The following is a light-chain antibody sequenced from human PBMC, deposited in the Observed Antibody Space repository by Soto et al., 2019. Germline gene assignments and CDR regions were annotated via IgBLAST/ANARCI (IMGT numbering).Light chain of an antibody. CDR2: VAS. Sequence: MTQSPSSLSASVGERVTITCRASQRIRTDLNWYQQRPGKAPKVLIYVASTLQSGVPSRFSGSASGTDFNLTITSLQPEDFALYYCQQSYKNPHTFGGGTRVELK. CDR1: QRIRTD. J-gene: IGKJ4*01. V-gene: IGKV1-39*01. CDR3: QQSYKNPHT.